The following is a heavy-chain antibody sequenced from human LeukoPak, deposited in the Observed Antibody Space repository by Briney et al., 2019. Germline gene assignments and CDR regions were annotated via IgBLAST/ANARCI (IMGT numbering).Heavy chain of an antibody. CDR3: ARVISSSTRAFDI. J-gene: IGHJ3*02. Sequence: GGSLRLSCAASGFTFSSYWMSWLRQAPGKGLEWVANIKQDGSEKYYVDSVKGRFTISRDNAKNSLYLQMNSLRAEDTAVYYCARVISSSTRAFDIWGQGTMVTVS. D-gene: IGHD2/OR15-2a*01. CDR2: IKQDGSEK. V-gene: IGHV3-7*03. CDR1: GFTFSSYW.